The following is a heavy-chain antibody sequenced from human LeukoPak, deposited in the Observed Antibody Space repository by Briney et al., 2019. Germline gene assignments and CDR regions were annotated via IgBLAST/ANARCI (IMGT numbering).Heavy chain of an antibody. V-gene: IGHV4-38-2*02. Sequence: SETLSLTCTVSGYSISSGYYWGWIRQPPGKGLEGIGSIYHSGSTYYNPSLERRGTILVDTAPNQLSLKLASVCAADTAVYYFASLEIWAHHYDDWGQGTLVTVSS. J-gene: IGHJ4*02. CDR3: ASLEIWAHHYDD. CDR2: IYHSGST. D-gene: IGHD5-24*01. CDR1: GYSISSGYY.